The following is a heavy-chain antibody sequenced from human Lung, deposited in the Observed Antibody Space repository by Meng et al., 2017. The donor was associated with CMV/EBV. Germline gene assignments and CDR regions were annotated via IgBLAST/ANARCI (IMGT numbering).Heavy chain of an antibody. CDR1: GFTFSSYS. CDR3: ARVYCSRGSCSFDY. V-gene: IGHV3-21*01. CDR2: ISSNSKYI. J-gene: IGHJ4*02. Sequence: GESLKISCAASGFTFSSYSVNWVRQAPGKGLEWVSSISSNSKYIFYADSVKGRFTISRDNAKNALHLQMNSLRDEDTALYYCARVYCSRGSCSFDYWGQRXLVTVSS. D-gene: IGHD2-15*01.